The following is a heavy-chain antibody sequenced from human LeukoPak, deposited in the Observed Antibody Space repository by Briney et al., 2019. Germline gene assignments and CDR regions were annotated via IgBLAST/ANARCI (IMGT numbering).Heavy chain of an antibody. J-gene: IGHJ5*02. CDR2: IGTLADT. V-gene: IGHV3-13*01. CDR1: GFTFSNYD. Sequence: GGSLRLSCSASGFTFSNYDMHWVRQPTKGGLQWVSAIGTLADTFYPSSLKGRFTISRENAKKSIYLQMNSLTADDTAVYYCVRGCMFCNWKTSFDPWGQGTLVTVSS. CDR3: VRGCMFCNWKTSFDP. D-gene: IGHD2-8*01.